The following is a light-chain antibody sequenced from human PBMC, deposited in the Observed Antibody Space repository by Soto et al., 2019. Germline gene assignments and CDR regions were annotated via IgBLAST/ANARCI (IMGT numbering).Light chain of an antibody. V-gene: IGLV3-1*01. Sequence: SYELTQPPSVSVSPGQTASITCSGDKLGDRYVCWYQQKPGQSPVLVIYQDTKRPSGIPERFSGSNSGNTATLTISGTQAMDEADYYCQAWDSSTVVFGGGTKLTVL. CDR2: QDT. J-gene: IGLJ2*01. CDR3: QAWDSSTVV. CDR1: KLGDRY.